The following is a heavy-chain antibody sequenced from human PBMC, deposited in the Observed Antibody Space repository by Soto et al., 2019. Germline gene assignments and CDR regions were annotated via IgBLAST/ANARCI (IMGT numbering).Heavy chain of an antibody. V-gene: IGHV3-30-3*01. CDR1: GFTFSSYA. CDR3: ARGYYYDSSGYLTDAFDI. CDR2: ISYDGSNK. J-gene: IGHJ3*02. D-gene: IGHD3-22*01. Sequence: QVQLVESGAGVVQPGRSLRLSCAASGFTFSSYAMHWVRQAPGKGLEWVAVISYDGSNKYYADSVKGRFTISRDNSKNTLYLQMNSLRAEDTAVYYCARGYYYDSSGYLTDAFDIWGQGTMVTVSS.